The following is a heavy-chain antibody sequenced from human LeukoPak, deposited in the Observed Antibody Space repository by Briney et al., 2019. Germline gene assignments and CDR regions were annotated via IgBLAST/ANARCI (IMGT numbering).Heavy chain of an antibody. D-gene: IGHD6-13*01. CDR3: ARAAAGTFHLGY. J-gene: IGHJ4*02. V-gene: IGHV4-59*01. CDR1: GGSISSYY. CDR2: IFYSGII. Sequence: SEPLSLTCTVSGGSISSYYWSWIRQPPGKGLDWIGYIFYSGIINYNPSLKSRVTISVDTSKNQFSLKLSSVTAADTAVYYCARAAAGTFHLGYWGQGTLVSVSS.